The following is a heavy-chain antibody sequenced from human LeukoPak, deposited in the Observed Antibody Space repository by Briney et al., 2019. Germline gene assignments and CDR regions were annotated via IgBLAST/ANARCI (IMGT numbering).Heavy chain of an antibody. J-gene: IGHJ5*02. D-gene: IGHD6-13*01. CDR3: AKDSVAAAGTAWFDP. CDR2: ISHNGDRI. CDR1: GYTFSNYA. Sequence: RPGGSLRLSCSASGYTFSNYAMTWVRQAPGKRLEWVSGISHNGDRIYYADSVKGRFTISRDNSKNTLYLQMNSLRPEDTALYYCAKDSVAAAGTAWFDPGGQGTLVTVSS. V-gene: IGHV3-23*01.